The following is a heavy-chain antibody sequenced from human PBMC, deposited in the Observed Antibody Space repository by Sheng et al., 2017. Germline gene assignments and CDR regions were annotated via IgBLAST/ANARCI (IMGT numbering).Heavy chain of an antibody. CDR2: ISWNSGSI. J-gene: IGHJ6*02. CDR1: GFTFDDYA. CDR3: ARAYSIQEGYGMDV. Sequence: EVQLVESGGGLVQPGRSLRLSCVASGFTFDDYAMHWVRQAPGKGLEWVSGISWNSGSIGYADSVKGRFTISRDNAKNSLYLQMNSLRAEDTAVYYCARAYSIQEGYGMDVWDQGP. V-gene: IGHV3-9*01. D-gene: IGHD6-13*01.